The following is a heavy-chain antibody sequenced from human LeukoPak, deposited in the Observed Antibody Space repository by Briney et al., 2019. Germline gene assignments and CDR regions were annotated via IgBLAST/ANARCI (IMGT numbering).Heavy chain of an antibody. Sequence: GESLKISCKGSGYSFSTYWIAWVRQLPGKGLEWMGIIYPGDSDTRYSPSFQGQVTISADKSISTAYLQWSSLKASDTAMYYCARGSGSYPPTAFDYWGQGTLLTVSS. CDR1: GYSFSTYW. CDR3: ARGSGSYPPTAFDY. V-gene: IGHV5-51*01. CDR2: IYPGDSDT. D-gene: IGHD1-26*01. J-gene: IGHJ4*02.